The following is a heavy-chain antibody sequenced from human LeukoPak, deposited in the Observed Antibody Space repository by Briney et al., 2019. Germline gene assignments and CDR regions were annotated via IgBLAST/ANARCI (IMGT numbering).Heavy chain of an antibody. J-gene: IGHJ4*02. D-gene: IGHD3-10*01. Sequence: TLSLTCTVSGGSISSGSYYWSWIRQPAGKGLEWIGRIYTSGSTNYNPSLKSRVTISVDKSKNQFSLKLSSVTAADTAVYYCARSMVRGVIITRALDYWGQGTLVTVSS. V-gene: IGHV4-61*02. CDR2: IYTSGST. CDR3: ARSMVRGVIITRALDY. CDR1: GGSISSGSYY.